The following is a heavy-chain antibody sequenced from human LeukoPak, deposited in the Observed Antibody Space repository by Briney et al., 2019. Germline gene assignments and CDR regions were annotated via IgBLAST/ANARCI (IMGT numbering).Heavy chain of an antibody. J-gene: IGHJ4*02. D-gene: IGHD6-19*01. CDR1: GFTFSSYS. CDR3: ARVYFSGVAGTVSPHY. V-gene: IGHV3-21*01. Sequence: PGGSLRLSCAASGFTFSSYSMNWVRQAPGKGLEWVSSISSSSSYIYYADSVKGRFTISRDNAKNSLYLQMNSLRAENTAVYYCARVYFSGVAGTVSPHYWGQGTLVTVSS. CDR2: ISSSSSYI.